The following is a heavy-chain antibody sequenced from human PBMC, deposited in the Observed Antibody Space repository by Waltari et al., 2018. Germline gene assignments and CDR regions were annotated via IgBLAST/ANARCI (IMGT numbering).Heavy chain of an antibody. CDR2: INHSGST. J-gene: IGHJ4*02. Sequence: QVQLQQWGAGLLKPSETLSLTCAVYGGSFSGYYWSWIRQPPGKGLEWIGEINHSGSTNYNPSLKSRVTISVDTSKNQFSLKLSSVTAADTAVYYCASRATGGVVYSDYWGQGTLVTVSS. CDR1: GGSFSGYY. V-gene: IGHV4-34*01. D-gene: IGHD3-16*01. CDR3: ASRATGGVVYSDY.